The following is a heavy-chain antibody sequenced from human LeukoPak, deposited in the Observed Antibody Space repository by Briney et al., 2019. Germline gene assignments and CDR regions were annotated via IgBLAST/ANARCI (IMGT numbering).Heavy chain of an antibody. CDR3: ARGISYYFGMNV. V-gene: IGHV4-39*01. Sequence: SETLSLTCTVSGGSFTNNGYFWGWIRQPPGKGLEWIGSISYSGSTYYNPSLKSRVTMSVDTSKNQFSLKLRSVTAADTAVYHCARGISYYFGMNVWGQGTTVTVSS. CDR2: ISYSGST. J-gene: IGHJ6*02. D-gene: IGHD3-10*01. CDR1: GGSFTNNGYF.